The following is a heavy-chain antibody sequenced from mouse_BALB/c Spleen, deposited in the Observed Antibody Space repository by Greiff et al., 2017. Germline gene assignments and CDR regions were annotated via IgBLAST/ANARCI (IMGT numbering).Heavy chain of an antibody. D-gene: IGHD1-1*01. Sequence: VKLQESGAELVRPGVSVKISCKGSGYTFTDYAMHWVKQSHAKSLEWIGVISTYYGDASYNQKFKGKATMTVDKSSSTAYMELARLTSEDSAIYYCASHYGYWYFDVWGAGTTVTVSS. J-gene: IGHJ1*01. CDR3: ASHYGYWYFDV. CDR1: GYTFTDYA. CDR2: ISTYYGDA. V-gene: IGHV1S137*01.